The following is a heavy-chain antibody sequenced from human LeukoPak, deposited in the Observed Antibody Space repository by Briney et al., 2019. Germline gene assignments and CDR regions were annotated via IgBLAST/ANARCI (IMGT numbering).Heavy chain of an antibody. CDR2: IYYSGST. CDR3: ARGFGFGELFFDY. D-gene: IGHD3-10*01. Sequence: PSETLSLTCTVSGGSISSSSYYWGWIRQPPGKGLEWIGSIYYSGSTYYNPSLKSRVTISVDTSKNQFSLKLSSVTAADTAVYYCARGFGFGELFFDYWGQGTLVTVSS. CDR1: GGSISSSSYY. V-gene: IGHV4-39*01. J-gene: IGHJ4*02.